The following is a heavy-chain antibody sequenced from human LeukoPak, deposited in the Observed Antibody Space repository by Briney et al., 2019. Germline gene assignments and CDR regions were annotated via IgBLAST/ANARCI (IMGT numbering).Heavy chain of an antibody. D-gene: IGHD6-13*01. CDR2: IKQDESEK. J-gene: IGHJ4*02. CDR3: ARDRGGFSTTWGPGTFDY. Sequence: PGGSLRLSCAASGFTFSSYAMSWVRQAPGKGLEWVANIKQDESEKNYLESVEGRFTISRDNAKTSLYLQMNSLRADDTAVYYCARDRGGFSTTWGPGTFDYWGLGTLVTVSS. V-gene: IGHV3-7*01. CDR1: GFTFSSYA.